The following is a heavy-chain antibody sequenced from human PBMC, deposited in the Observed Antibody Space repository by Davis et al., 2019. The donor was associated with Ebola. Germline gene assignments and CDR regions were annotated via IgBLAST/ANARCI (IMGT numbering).Heavy chain of an antibody. V-gene: IGHV4-4*07. CDR1: GGSISSHY. Sequence: PSETLSLTCTVSGGSISSHYWTWIRQPAGKELEWIGRIYVSGSTNYNPSLKSRVTMSVDTSKDQFSLKLTSVTATDTAVYYCARGSFYSHYMDVWGKGTPVTVSS. CDR3: ARGSFYSHYMDV. J-gene: IGHJ6*03. CDR2: IYVSGST.